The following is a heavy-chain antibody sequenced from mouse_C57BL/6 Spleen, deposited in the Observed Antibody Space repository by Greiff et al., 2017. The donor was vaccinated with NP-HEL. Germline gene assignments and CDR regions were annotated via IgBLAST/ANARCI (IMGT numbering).Heavy chain of an antibody. CDR3: ARHYYGYWYFDV. CDR2: INPNNGGT. CDR1: GYTFTDYY. V-gene: IGHV1-26*01. J-gene: IGHJ1*03. D-gene: IGHD1-1*01. Sequence: EVQLQQSGPELVKPGASVKISCKASGYTFTDYYMNWVKQSHGKSLEWIGDINPNNGGTSYNQKFKGKATLTVDKSSSTAYMELRSLTSEDSAGYYCARHYYGYWYFDVWGTATTVTVSS.